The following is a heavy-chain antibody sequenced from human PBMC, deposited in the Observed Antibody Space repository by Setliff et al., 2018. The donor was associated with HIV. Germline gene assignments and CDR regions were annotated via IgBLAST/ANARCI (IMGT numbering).Heavy chain of an antibody. CDR1: GGSFSGYY. Sequence: KTSETLSLTCAVYGGSFSGYYWSWIRQPPGKGLEWIGEINHSGSTNYNPSLKSRVTISVDTSKNQFSLKLTSVTAADAAVYFCAMGSSGYPFDYWGQGSLVTVSS. D-gene: IGHD3-22*01. J-gene: IGHJ4*02. V-gene: IGHV4-34*01. CDR3: AMGSSGYPFDY. CDR2: INHSGST.